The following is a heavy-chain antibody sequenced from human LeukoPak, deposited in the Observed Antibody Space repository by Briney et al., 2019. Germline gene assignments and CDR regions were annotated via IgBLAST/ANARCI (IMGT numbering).Heavy chain of an antibody. J-gene: IGHJ4*02. CDR1: GYTFTTYG. V-gene: IGHV1-18*01. D-gene: IGHD4-17*01. CDR2: ISAYYANT. CDR3: AGARYGDYGFDY. Sequence: ASVKVSCKASGYTFTTYGISWVRQAPGQGLEWMGWISAYYANTNYAQKLQDRVTMTTDTSTSTAYMELRSLRSDDTAVYYCAGARYGDYGFDYWGQGTLVTVSS.